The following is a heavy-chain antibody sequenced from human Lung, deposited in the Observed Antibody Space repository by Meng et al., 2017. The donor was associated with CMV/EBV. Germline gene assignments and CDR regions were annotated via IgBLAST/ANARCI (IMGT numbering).Heavy chain of an antibody. D-gene: IGHD3-3*01. Sequence: GESXKISCAASGFTFSSYWMHWVRQAPGKGLVWVSRINSDGSSTSNADSVKGRFTISRDNAKNTLYLQMNSLRAEDTAVYYCARDKVRYYDFWSGYGGMDVWXQGTTVTVSS. V-gene: IGHV3-74*01. CDR1: GFTFSSYW. CDR2: INSDGSST. J-gene: IGHJ6*01. CDR3: ARDKVRYYDFWSGYGGMDV.